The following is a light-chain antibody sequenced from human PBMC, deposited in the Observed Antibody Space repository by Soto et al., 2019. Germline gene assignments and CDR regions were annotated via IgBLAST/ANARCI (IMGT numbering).Light chain of an antibody. Sequence: QSALTQPASVSGSPGQSITISCTGTSNDVGSYNLVSWYQQHPGKAPKLMIYEGSKRPSGVSDRFSGSKSDNTASLTISGLQAEDEADYYCCSYAGSNTGVFGGGTKLTVL. CDR3: CSYAGSNTGV. CDR2: EGS. CDR1: SNDVGSYNL. V-gene: IGLV2-23*01. J-gene: IGLJ2*01.